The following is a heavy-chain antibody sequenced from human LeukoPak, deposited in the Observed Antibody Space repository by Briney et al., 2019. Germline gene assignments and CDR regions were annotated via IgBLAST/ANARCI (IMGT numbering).Heavy chain of an antibody. D-gene: IGHD5-18*01. Sequence: PGGSLRLSRAASGFTFSSYGMHWVRQAPGKGLEWVAVISYDGSNKYYADSVKGRFTISRDNSKNTLYLQMSSLRAEDTAVYYCAKEVVDTAMVYPYFDYWGQGTLVTVSS. CDR2: ISYDGSNK. CDR3: AKEVVDTAMVYPYFDY. CDR1: GFTFSSYG. V-gene: IGHV3-30*18. J-gene: IGHJ4*02.